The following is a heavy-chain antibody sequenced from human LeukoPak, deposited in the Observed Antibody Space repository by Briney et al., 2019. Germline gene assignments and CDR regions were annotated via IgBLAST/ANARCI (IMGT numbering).Heavy chain of an antibody. J-gene: IGHJ4*02. D-gene: IGHD3-10*01. CDR1: GFTFSAYG. Sequence: GGSLRLSCAASGFTFSAYGMSWVRQAPGQGLEWVSGISADGSISFYARSVRGRFTISRDNAKNSLDLQMNSLTVEDTAVYYCVRDRHYIGDREVRFPYWGQGALVTVSS. CDR3: VRDRHYIGDREVRFPY. CDR2: ISADGSIS. V-gene: IGHV3-21*06.